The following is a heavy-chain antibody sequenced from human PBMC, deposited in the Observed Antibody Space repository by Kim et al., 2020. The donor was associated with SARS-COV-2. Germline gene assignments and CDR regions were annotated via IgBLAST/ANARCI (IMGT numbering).Heavy chain of an antibody. Sequence: GGSLRPSCAGSGITFSNFRMSWVRQAPGKGLEWVGFIKTKTYGGTTDYAAPVRGRFIISRDDSKNTAHLQMNSLKTEDTGVYYCDTDERMDV. J-gene: IGHJ6*01. CDR1: GITFSNFR. V-gene: IGHV3-15*01. CDR2: IKTKTYGGTT. CDR3: DTDERMDV.